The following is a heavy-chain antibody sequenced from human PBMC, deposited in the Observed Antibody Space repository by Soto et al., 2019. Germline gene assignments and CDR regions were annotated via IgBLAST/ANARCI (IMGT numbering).Heavy chain of an antibody. D-gene: IGHD3-9*01. CDR1: GFTFSSYW. CDR2: ISYDGSNK. V-gene: IGHV3-30*18. Sequence: PGGFLRLSCAASGFTFSSYWRHWVRQAPGKGLEWVAVISYDGSNKYYADSVKGRFTISRDNSKNTLYLQMNSLRAEDTAVYYCAKDAQLRYFGGASDRWGQGTLVTVSS. CDR3: AKDAQLRYFGGASDR. J-gene: IGHJ4*02.